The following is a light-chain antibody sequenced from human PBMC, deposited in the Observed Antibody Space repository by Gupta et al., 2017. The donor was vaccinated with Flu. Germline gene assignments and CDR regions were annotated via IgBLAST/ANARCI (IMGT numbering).Light chain of an antibody. CDR2: HVS. V-gene: IGLV2-14*03. CDR1: SCDIGRYKF. CDR3: VAYTSRTTLV. J-gene: IGLJ1*01. Sequence: SITVACTGSSCDIGRYKFVSWYQHHSGKVPTLIIYHVSNRAAGITSRFSGSKSANTASLTISGLQPEDEADYYCVAYTSRTTLVFGGGTKVTVL.